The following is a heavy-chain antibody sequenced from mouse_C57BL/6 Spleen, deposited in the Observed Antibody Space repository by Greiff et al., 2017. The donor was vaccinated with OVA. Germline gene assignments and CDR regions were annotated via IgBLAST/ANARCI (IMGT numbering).Heavy chain of an antibody. CDR3: ARNPYFDY. V-gene: IGHV5-6*01. J-gene: IGHJ2*01. CDR1: GFTFSSYG. Sequence: EVKLVESGGDLVKPGGSLKLSCAASGFTFSSYGMSWVRQTPDKRLEWVATISSGGSYTYYPDSVKGRFTISRDNAKNTLYLQMSSLKSEDTAMYYCARNPYFDYWGQGTTLTVSS. CDR2: ISSGGSYT.